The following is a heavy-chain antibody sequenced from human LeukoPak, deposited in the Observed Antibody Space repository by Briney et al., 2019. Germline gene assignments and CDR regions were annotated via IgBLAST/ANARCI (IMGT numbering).Heavy chain of an antibody. CDR3: ARSDGIVGEEAWFDP. Sequence: SETLFLTCSVSGGSISTFHWHWIRQPPGKGLEWVGYIFSSDITNYNPSLRSRVTISVDTSKNQFSLKLRSVTAADTAVYFCARSDGIVGEEAWFDPWGQGTLVTVSS. V-gene: IGHV4-4*09. J-gene: IGHJ5*02. D-gene: IGHD1-26*01. CDR2: IFSSDIT. CDR1: GGSISTFH.